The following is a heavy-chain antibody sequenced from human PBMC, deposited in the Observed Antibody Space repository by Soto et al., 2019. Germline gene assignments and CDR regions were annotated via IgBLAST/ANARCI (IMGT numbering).Heavy chain of an antibody. V-gene: IGHV4-59*08. D-gene: IGHD4-4*01. CDR3: AIQRAAYSSYVYYYYYMDV. CDR2: MDYSGST. Sequence: SETVPLPAPPAPRAYSADHRSRHPQPPGKELEWIGYMDYSGSTNYNPSLKSRVTISVDTSKNQYCLRLSSVTAADTAVYYCAIQRAAYSSYVYYYYYMDVWGKGTTVTVSS. CDR1: PRAYSADH. J-gene: IGHJ6*03.